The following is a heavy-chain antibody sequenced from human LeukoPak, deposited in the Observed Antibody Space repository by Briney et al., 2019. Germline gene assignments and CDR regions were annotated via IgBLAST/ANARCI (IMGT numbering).Heavy chain of an antibody. CDR1: EFTFSSSY. CDR3: TVGHYSSL. CDR2: IKSETDGGTT. J-gene: IGHJ4*02. V-gene: IGHV3-15*01. Sequence: GGSLRLPCAASEFTFSSSYMRWVRQAPGKGLEWVGHIKSETDGGTTDYAAPVRGRFTISRDASKNIVYLQMDSLKPEDTGLYYCTVGHYSSLWGQGTLVTVSS. D-gene: IGHD6-13*01.